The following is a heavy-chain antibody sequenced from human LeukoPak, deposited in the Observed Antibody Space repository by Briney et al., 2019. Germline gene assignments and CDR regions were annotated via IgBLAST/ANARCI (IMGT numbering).Heavy chain of an antibody. V-gene: IGHV4-4*07. CDR3: ARLRCSGNTCASRGAFDI. J-gene: IGHJ3*02. CDR1: GGSINNYY. CDR2: IYSSGST. D-gene: IGHD2-2*01. Sequence: SETLSLTCTDSGGSINNYYWSWIRQPAGKGLELIGHIYSSGSTNYNPSLKSRVTMSVDTSKNQFSLKLNSVTAADTAVYFCARLRCSGNTCASRGAFDIWGRGTMVTVSS.